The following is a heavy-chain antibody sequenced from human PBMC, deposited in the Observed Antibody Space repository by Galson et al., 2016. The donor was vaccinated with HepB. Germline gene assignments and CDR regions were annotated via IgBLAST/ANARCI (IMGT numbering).Heavy chain of an antibody. J-gene: IGHJ6*02. CDR3: AGHLRGGYGMDV. CDR1: GGSVSSGSYY. D-gene: IGHD3-10*01. Sequence: SETLFLTCTVSGGSVSSGSYYWSWIRQPPGKGLEWIGSIYYSGSTYYNPSLKSRVTISVDTSKNQFSLKLSSVTAADTAVYYCAGHLRGGYGMDVWGQGTTVTVSS. CDR2: IYYSGST. V-gene: IGHV4-39*01.